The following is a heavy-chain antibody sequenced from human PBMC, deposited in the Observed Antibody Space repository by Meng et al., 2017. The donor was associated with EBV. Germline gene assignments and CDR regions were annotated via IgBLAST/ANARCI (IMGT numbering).Heavy chain of an antibody. Sequence: QVSVGQLGAEGKKPGWSVKVSCKTSGGPFRYYAISWVRQAPGQGLEWLGGFLPRLGAPNYAQKFHGRVKITADESTSTHYMDLSSLRSEDTAIYYCASESGRGYTPDYWGQGTLVTVSS. CDR2: FLPRLGAP. D-gene: IGHD3-10*01. CDR3: ASESGRGYTPDY. V-gene: IGHV1-69*01. J-gene: IGHJ4*02. CDR1: GGPFRYYA.